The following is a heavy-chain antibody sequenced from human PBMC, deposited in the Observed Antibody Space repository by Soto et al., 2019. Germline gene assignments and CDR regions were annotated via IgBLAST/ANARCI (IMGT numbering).Heavy chain of an antibody. CDR2: ISAYNANA. CDR3: ASENSYFDY. V-gene: IGHV1-18*01. J-gene: IGHJ4*02. CDR1: GYTFRNFG. Sequence: QIQLLQYGAEVKKPGASVKVTCKASGYTFRNFGISWVRHAPGQGLEWMGWISAYNANANYAQKYQGRLTMTADTSTSTAYMELRSLRSDDTAAYYCASENSYFDYWGQGTLVSVSS.